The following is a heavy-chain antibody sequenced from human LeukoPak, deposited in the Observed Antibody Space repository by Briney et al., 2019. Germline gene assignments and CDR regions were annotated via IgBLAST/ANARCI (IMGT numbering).Heavy chain of an antibody. CDR2: TNSNVGST. CDR3: AREPSMIVVVTRSHAFDI. D-gene: IGHD3-22*01. Sequence: GGSMRLSCALFGFTLDDYGVRWIRPAPGKGLEWVSGTNSNVGSTVYADSVKGRFTISRDNATNSLYLQMNSLRAEDTALYYCAREPSMIVVVTRSHAFDIWGQGTMVIVSS. CDR1: GFTLDDYG. J-gene: IGHJ3*02. V-gene: IGHV3-20*04.